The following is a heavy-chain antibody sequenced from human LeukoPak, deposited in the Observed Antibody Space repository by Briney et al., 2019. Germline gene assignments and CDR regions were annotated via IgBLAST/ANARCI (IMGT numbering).Heavy chain of an antibody. Sequence: PSETLSLTCTVSAGSFISSSHHWGWIRQSPGKGLEWIGSVYYGRTTYYNPSLDGRVTVSLDTSANQFSLQLNSVTAADTAVYYCARGAKYSSSWYDAFDIWGQGTMVTVSS. D-gene: IGHD6-13*01. CDR1: AGSFISSSHH. CDR2: VYYGRTT. CDR3: ARGAKYSSSWYDAFDI. J-gene: IGHJ3*02. V-gene: IGHV4-39*01.